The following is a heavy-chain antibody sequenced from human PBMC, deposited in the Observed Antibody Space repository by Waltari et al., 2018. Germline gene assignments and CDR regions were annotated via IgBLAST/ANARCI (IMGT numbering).Heavy chain of an antibody. CDR3: ARDRLYYYDSSGYYYGGYVGYYYMDV. Sequence: QVQLVQSGAEVKKPGASVKVSCKASGYTFTGYYMHWVRQAPGQGLEWMGWINPNSGGTNYAQKFQGRVTMTRDTSISTAYMELSRLRSDDTAVYYCARDRLYYYDSSGYYYGGYVGYYYMDVWGKGTTVTVSS. D-gene: IGHD3-22*01. CDR2: INPNSGGT. CDR1: GYTFTGYY. V-gene: IGHV1-2*02. J-gene: IGHJ6*03.